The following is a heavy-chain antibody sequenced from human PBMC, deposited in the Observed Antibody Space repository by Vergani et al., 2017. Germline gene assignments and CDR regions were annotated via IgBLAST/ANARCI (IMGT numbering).Heavy chain of an antibody. CDR2: ISWNSGSI. Sequence: EVQLVESGGGLVQPGRSLRLSCAASGFSFDDYAMHWVRQAPGKGLEWVSGISWNSGSIGYADAVKGRFTISRDNAKNSLYLQMNSLRAEDTALYYCAGLDYSSSQNPWGQGTLVTVSS. CDR3: AGLDYSSSQNP. D-gene: IGHD6-13*01. CDR1: GFSFDDYA. V-gene: IGHV3-9*01. J-gene: IGHJ5*02.